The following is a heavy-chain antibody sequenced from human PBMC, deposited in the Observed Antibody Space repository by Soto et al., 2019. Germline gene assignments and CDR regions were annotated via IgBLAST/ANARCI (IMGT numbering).Heavy chain of an antibody. CDR3: ADQMSPYFYSYDMDV. J-gene: IGHJ6*02. CDR2: ISSTKNSN. Sequence: EVQLVESGGGLVKPGGSLRLSCVASGSTFSNFKMTWVRQAPGKGLEWVSSISSTKNSNYYADSVKGRFTISRDDAKNSLYQQKSRRSAENTAVYYSADQMSPYFYSYDMDVWGQGTTVAVSS. V-gene: IGHV3-21*01. CDR1: GSTFSNFK. D-gene: IGHD2-2*01.